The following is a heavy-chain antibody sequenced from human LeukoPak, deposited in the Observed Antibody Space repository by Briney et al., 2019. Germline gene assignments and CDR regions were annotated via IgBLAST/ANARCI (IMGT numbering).Heavy chain of an antibody. Sequence: PGGSLRLSCAASGFTFSSYSMNWVRQAPGKGLEWVAFIRYDGSNKYYADSVKGRFTISRDNSKNTLYLQMNSLRAEDTAVYYCAKDFIWFGEDRQYYFDYWGQGTLVTVSS. CDR1: GFTFSSYS. J-gene: IGHJ4*02. D-gene: IGHD3-10*01. V-gene: IGHV3-30*02. CDR3: AKDFIWFGEDRQYYFDY. CDR2: IRYDGSNK.